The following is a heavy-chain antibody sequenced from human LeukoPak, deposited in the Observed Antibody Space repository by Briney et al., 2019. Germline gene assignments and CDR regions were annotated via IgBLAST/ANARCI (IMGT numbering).Heavy chain of an antibody. V-gene: IGHV3-48*04. Sequence: GGSLRLSCAASGFTFSSYSMNWVRQAPGKGLEWVSYISSSSSTIYYADSVKGRFTISRDNAKNSLYLQMNSLRAEDTAVYYCARDQIVAYCGGDCSYYYYGMDVWGQGTTVTVSS. CDR3: ARDQIVAYCGGDCSYYYYGMDV. D-gene: IGHD2-21*02. CDR2: ISSSSSTI. CDR1: GFTFSSYS. J-gene: IGHJ6*02.